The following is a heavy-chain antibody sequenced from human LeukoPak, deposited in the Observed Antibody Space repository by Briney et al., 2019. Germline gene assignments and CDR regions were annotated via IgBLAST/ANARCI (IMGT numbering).Heavy chain of an antibody. CDR1: GRSISSYY. V-gene: IGHV4-59*08. Sequence: PSDTLSLTRTVSGRSISSYYWSWIRQPPREGLEWIGYIYFSGSTNYNPSLKSRVTISVDTSKNQFSLKLSSVTAADTAVYYCARGSTYYDFWSGSQGMSHFAYWGQGTLVTVSS. CDR2: IYFSGST. D-gene: IGHD3-3*01. CDR3: ARGSTYYDFWSGSQGMSHFAY. J-gene: IGHJ4*02.